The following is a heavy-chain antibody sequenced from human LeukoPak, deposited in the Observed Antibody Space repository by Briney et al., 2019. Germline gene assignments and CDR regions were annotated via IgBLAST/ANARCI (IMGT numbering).Heavy chain of an antibody. CDR3: ARGGWYPESFQH. Sequence: PSETLSLTCAVSGGSISSYYWNWIRQPPGKGLEWIGYIYYSGSTNYNPSLKSRVTISVDTSKNQFSLKLSSVTAADTAVYYCARGGWYPESFQHWGQGALVTVSS. V-gene: IGHV4-59*01. D-gene: IGHD6-19*01. CDR1: GGSISSYY. CDR2: IYYSGST. J-gene: IGHJ1*01.